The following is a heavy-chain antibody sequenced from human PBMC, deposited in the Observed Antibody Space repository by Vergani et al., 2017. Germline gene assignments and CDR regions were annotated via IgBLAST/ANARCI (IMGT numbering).Heavy chain of an antibody. CDR2: IYYSGST. D-gene: IGHD3-3*01. CDR1: GGSISSGGYY. Sequence: QVQLQESGPGLVKPSQTLSLTCTVSGGSISSGGYYWSWIRQHPRKGLEWIGYIYYSGSTYYNPSLKSRVTISVDTSKNQFSLKLSSVTAAETAVYYCARGPYDFWSGYRMGYYFYYWGQGTLVTVSS. V-gene: IGHV4-31*03. CDR3: ARGPYDFWSGYRMGYYFYY. J-gene: IGHJ4*02.